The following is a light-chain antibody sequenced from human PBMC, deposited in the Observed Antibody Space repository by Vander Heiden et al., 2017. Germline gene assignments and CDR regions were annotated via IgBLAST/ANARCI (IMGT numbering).Light chain of an antibody. J-gene: IGLJ1*01. CDR2: DHT. CDR3: QVWDSSRDHLYV. CDR1: NIGSKS. Sequence: SYVLTQPPSVSVASGETARITCGGNNIGSKSVHWYQQRPGQAPVLVVYDHTDRPSGIPERFSGSNSGSAATLTISRVEAGDEADYFCQVWDSSRDHLYVFGTGTKVTVL. V-gene: IGLV3-21*02.